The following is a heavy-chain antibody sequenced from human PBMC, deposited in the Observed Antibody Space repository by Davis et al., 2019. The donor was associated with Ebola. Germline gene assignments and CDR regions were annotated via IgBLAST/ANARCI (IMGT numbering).Heavy chain of an antibody. V-gene: IGHV4-59*08. Sequence: SETLSLTCTVFRDSVSGYYWSWIRQPPGKGLEWIGYMFSSGNAKYNPSLKSRVTMSLDTSRNQIALKLNSVTAADTAVYYCARWDLGYFDYWGQGILVTVSS. CDR1: RDSVSGYY. D-gene: IGHD1-26*01. CDR2: MFSSGNA. J-gene: IGHJ4*02. CDR3: ARWDLGYFDY.